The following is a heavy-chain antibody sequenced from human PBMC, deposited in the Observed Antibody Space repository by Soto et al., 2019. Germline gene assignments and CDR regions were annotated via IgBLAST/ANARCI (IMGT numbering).Heavy chain of an antibody. J-gene: IGHJ3*02. D-gene: IGHD3-16*02. CDR2: ISSSSSTI. V-gene: IGHV3-48*01. CDR3: ARERKYYDYIWGSYRTADAFDI. Sequence: PGGSLRLSCAASGFTFSSYSMNWVRQAPGKGLEWVSYISSSSSTIYYADSVKGRFTISRDNAKNSLYLQMNSLRAEDTAVYYCARERKYYDYIWGSYRTADAFDIWGQGTMVTVSS. CDR1: GFTFSSYS.